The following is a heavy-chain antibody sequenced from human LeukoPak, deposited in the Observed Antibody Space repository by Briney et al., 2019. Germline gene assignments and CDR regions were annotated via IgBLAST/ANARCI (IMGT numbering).Heavy chain of an antibody. CDR3: ARHIVALTFDY. V-gene: IGHV2-5*01. D-gene: IGHD5-12*01. CDR2: IYWNDDK. Sequence: SGPTLVNPTQTLTLTCTFSGFSLSTSGVGVGWIRQPPGKALEWLALIYWNDDKRYSPSLKSWLTITKDTSKNQVVLTMTNMDPVDTATYYCARHIVALTFDYWGQGTLVTVSS. CDR1: GFSLSTSGVG. J-gene: IGHJ4*02.